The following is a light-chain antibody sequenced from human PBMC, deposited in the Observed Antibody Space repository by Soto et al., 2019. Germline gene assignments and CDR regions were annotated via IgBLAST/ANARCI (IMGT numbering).Light chain of an antibody. CDR1: SSDVGSYNL. J-gene: IGLJ2*01. CDR3: CSYAGSSTLV. Sequence: QSVLTQPASVSGSPGQSITISCTGTSSDVGSYNLVSWYQQHPGKAPKLMIYEGSKRPSGVSNRFSGSKSGNTASLTISGLQGEDEADYYCCSYAGSSTLVFGGGTQLTVL. V-gene: IGLV2-23*01. CDR2: EGS.